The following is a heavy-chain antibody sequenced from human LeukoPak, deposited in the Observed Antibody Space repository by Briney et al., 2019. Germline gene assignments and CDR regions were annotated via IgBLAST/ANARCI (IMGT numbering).Heavy chain of an antibody. Sequence: PSETLSLTCNVSGDSITDYYWSWIRQPPGKGLEWIGFIYHSGNTNYNPSLASRVTLSLDTSKTQLSLRLTSVTAADTAVYYCAREEGIAAAGALEYWGQGILVAVSS. CDR2: IYHSGNT. V-gene: IGHV4-59*01. J-gene: IGHJ4*02. CDR3: AREEGIAAAGALEY. D-gene: IGHD6-13*01. CDR1: GDSITDYY.